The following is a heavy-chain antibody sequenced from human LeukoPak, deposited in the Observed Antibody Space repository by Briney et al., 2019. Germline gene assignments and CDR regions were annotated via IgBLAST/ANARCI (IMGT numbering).Heavy chain of an antibody. CDR3: TKDHDYYDSSGYYYGVDY. J-gene: IGHJ4*02. CDR2: ISADGGST. Sequence: GGSLRLSCVASGLNFDDSAMHWVRQAPGKGLEWVSLISADGGSTFSADSVKGRFSISRDNSKNSLYLQMNSLRTEDTALYYCTKDHDYYDSSGYYYGVDYWGQGTLVTVSS. V-gene: IGHV3-43*02. D-gene: IGHD3-22*01. CDR1: GLNFDDSA.